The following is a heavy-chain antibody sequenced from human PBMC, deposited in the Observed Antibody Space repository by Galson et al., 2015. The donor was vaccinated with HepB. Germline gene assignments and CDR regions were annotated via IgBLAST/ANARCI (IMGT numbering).Heavy chain of an antibody. CDR2: IYHSGST. D-gene: IGHD1-26*01. J-gene: IGHJ6*02. CDR3: ARSCPGVGATPKGGDYGMDV. Sequence: ENLSLTCAVSGGSISSSNWWSWVRQPPGKGLEWIGEIYHSGSTNYNPSLKSRVTISVDKSKNQFSLKLSSVTAADTAVYYCARSCPGVGATPKGGDYGMDVWGQGTTVTVSS. V-gene: IGHV4-4*02. CDR1: GGSISSSNW.